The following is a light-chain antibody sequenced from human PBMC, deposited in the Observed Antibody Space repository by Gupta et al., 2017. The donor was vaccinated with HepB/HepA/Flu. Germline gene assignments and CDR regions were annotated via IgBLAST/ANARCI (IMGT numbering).Light chain of an antibody. Sequence: GDSLRSYYATWYQQKPGQSPVLVISGRNNRPSGIPDRFSGSRSGNTASLTITGAQAEDEADYYCNSRDISGNHLVFGTGTQVTVL. V-gene: IGLV3-19*01. CDR2: GRN. CDR1: SLRSYY. CDR3: NSRDISGNHLV. J-gene: IGLJ1*01.